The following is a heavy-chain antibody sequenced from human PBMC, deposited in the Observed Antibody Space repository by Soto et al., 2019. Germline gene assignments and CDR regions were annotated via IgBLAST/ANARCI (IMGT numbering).Heavy chain of an antibody. Sequence: PGWSLRLSCAASGFTFSSYAMSWARQAPGKGLEWVSAISGSGGSTYYADSVKGRFTISRDNSKNTLYLQMNSLRAEDTAVYYCAKGSLLGYCSSTSCYDYAFDIWGQGTMVTVSS. CDR3: AKGSLLGYCSSTSCYDYAFDI. J-gene: IGHJ3*02. CDR2: ISGSGGST. V-gene: IGHV3-23*01. CDR1: GFTFSSYA. D-gene: IGHD2-2*01.